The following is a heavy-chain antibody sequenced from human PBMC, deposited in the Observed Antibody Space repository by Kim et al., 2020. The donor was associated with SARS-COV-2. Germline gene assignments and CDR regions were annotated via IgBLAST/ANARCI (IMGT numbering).Heavy chain of an antibody. CDR3: ARGSVYGDAYYYYYGMDV. D-gene: IGHD4-17*01. J-gene: IGHJ6*02. Sequence: KSRVTISVDTSKNQFSLKLSSVTAADTAVYYCARGSVYGDAYYYYYGMDVWGQGTTVTVSS. V-gene: IGHV4-34*01.